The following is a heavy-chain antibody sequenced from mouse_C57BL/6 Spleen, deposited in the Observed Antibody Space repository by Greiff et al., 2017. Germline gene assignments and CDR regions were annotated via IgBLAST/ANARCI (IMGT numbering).Heavy chain of an antibody. CDR1: GYTFTSYW. V-gene: IGHV1-55*01. D-gene: IGHD2-4*01. CDR2: IYPGSGST. J-gene: IGHJ2*01. Sequence: QVQLQQPGAELVKPGASVKMSCKASGYTFTSYWITWVKQRPGQGLEWIGEIYPGSGSTNYNEKFKSKATLTVDTSSSTAYMQLSSLTSEDSAVYYCARRGLRRDYFDYWGQGTTLTVSS. CDR3: ARRGLRRDYFDY.